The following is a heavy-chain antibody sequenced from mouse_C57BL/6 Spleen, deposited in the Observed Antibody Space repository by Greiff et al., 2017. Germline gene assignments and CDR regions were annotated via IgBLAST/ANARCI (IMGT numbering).Heavy chain of an antibody. CDR1: GYTFTSYW. CDR3: ARSGITTVVATD. V-gene: IGHV1-64*01. CDR2: IHPNSGST. J-gene: IGHJ2*01. Sequence: QVQLQQPGAELVKPGASVKLSCKASGYTFTSYWMHWVKQRPGQGLEWIGMIHPNSGSTNYNEKFKSKATLTVDKSSSTAYMQLSSLTSEDSAVXYCARSGITTVVATDWGQGTTLTVSS. D-gene: IGHD1-1*01.